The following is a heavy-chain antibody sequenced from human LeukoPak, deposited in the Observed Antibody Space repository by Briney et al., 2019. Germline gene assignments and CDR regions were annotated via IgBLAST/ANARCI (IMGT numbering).Heavy chain of an antibody. Sequence: SETLSLTCTVSGGSISSSSYYWSWIRQPAGKGLEWIGRIYSNENTNYNPSLKSRVTMSVDTSKNQFSLKLSSVTAADTAVYYCARGGATPYYFDDWGQGTLVTVSS. CDR1: GGSISSSSYY. V-gene: IGHV4-61*02. J-gene: IGHJ4*02. CDR3: ARGGATPYYFDD. CDR2: IYSNENT. D-gene: IGHD5-12*01.